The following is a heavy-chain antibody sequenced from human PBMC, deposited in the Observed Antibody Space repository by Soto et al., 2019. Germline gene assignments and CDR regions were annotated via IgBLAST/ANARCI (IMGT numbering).Heavy chain of an antibody. CDR1: GGSISSYY. V-gene: IGHV4-59*01. D-gene: IGHD6-13*01. Sequence: ETLSLSCPVSGGSISSYYWSWIRQPPGKGLEWIGYIYYSGSTNYNPSLKSRVTISVDTSKNQFSLKLSSVTAADTAVYYCARTAAGTGFDYWGQGTPVTVSS. CDR3: ARTAAGTGFDY. J-gene: IGHJ4*02. CDR2: IYYSGST.